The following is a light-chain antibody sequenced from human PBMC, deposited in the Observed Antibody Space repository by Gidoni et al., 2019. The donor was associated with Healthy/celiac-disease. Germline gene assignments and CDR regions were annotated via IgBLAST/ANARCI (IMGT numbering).Light chain of an antibody. V-gene: IGKV1-6*01. CDR3: LQDYNYPLT. Sequence: AIHMTQSPSSLPASGGDRVTITCRASQGIRNDLGWYQQKPGKAPKLLIYAASSLQSGVPSRFSGSGSGTDFTLTISSLQPEDFATYYCLQDYNYPLTFGGGTKVEIK. CDR2: AAS. J-gene: IGKJ4*01. CDR1: QGIRND.